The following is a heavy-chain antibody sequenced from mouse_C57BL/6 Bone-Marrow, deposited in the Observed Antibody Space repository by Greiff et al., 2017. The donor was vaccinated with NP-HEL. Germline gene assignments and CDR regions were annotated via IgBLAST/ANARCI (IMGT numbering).Heavy chain of an antibody. CDR1: GYSITSGYY. J-gene: IGHJ3*01. V-gene: IGHV3-6*01. CDR2: ISYDGSN. CDR3: ARDNDYDDWFAY. D-gene: IGHD2-4*01. Sequence: VQLKESGPGLVKPSQSLSLTCSVTGYSITSGYYWNWIRQFPGNKLEWMGYISYDGSNNYNPSLKNRISITRDTSKNQFFLKLNSVTTEDTATYYCARDNDYDDWFAYWGQGTLVTVSA.